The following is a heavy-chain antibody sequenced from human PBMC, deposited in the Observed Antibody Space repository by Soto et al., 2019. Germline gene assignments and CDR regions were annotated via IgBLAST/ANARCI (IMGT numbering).Heavy chain of an antibody. Sequence: QVQLVESGGGVVQPGRSLRLSCAASGFIFSSYGMHWVRQAPGKGLEWVAVISYDGSNKYYADSVKGRFTISRDNSKNTLYLQMNSVRAEDTALYYCSKVGVMGIAAKGDYWGQGTLVTGSS. D-gene: IGHD6-13*01. V-gene: IGHV3-30*18. CDR2: ISYDGSNK. CDR1: GFIFSSYG. CDR3: SKVGVMGIAAKGDY. J-gene: IGHJ4*02.